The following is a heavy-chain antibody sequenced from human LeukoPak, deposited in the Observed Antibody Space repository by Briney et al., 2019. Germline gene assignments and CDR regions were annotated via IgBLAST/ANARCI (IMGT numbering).Heavy chain of an antibody. Sequence: ASVKVSCKASGYTFTGYYMHWVRQAPGQGLEWMGWINPNSGGTNYARKFQGRVTMTRDTSISTAYMELSRLRSDDTAVYYCAREDGAAAAGYWGQGTLVTVSS. CDR2: INPNSGGT. V-gene: IGHV1-2*02. D-gene: IGHD6-13*01. CDR3: AREDGAAAAGY. CDR1: GYTFTGYY. J-gene: IGHJ4*02.